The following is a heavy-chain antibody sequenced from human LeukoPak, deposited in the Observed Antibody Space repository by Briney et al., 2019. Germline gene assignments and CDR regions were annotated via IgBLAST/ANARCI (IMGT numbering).Heavy chain of an antibody. D-gene: IGHD6-13*01. V-gene: IGHV5-51*01. CDR2: IYYDDSET. Sequence: GESLKISCKGGGYSFTNYWIVWVRQMPGKGLEWMGVIYYDDSETQYSPSFQGQVTISVDKSISTVYLQWSALKASDTAMYYCARPLLSSSWYRWYAFDIWGQGTMVTVSS. J-gene: IGHJ3*02. CDR1: GYSFTNYW. CDR3: ARPLLSSSWYRWYAFDI.